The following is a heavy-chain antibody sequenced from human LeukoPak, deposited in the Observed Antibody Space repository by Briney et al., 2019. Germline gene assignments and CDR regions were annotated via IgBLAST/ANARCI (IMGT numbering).Heavy chain of an antibody. D-gene: IGHD6-19*01. CDR1: GFTVSSNY. Sequence: GGSLRLSCAASGFTVSSNYMSWVRQAPGKGLEWVSVIYSGGSTYYADSVKGRFTFSRDNSKNTLYLQMNSLRAEDTAVYYCARVGSGWYGGYFDYWGQGTLVTVSS. J-gene: IGHJ4*02. CDR2: IYSGGST. V-gene: IGHV3-53*01. CDR3: ARVGSGWYGGYFDY.